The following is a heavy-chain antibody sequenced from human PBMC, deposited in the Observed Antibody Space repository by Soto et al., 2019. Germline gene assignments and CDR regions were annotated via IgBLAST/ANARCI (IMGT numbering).Heavy chain of an antibody. Sequence: ASVKVSCKASGYTFTSYYMHWVRQAPGQGLEWMGIINPSGGSTSYAQKFQGRVTMTRDTSTSTVYMELSSLRSEDTAVYYCAREPPAPDIVATRDSPCRQGTLVTVSS. CDR3: AREPPAPDIVATRDSP. J-gene: IGHJ5*02. CDR2: INPSGGST. V-gene: IGHV1-46*01. D-gene: IGHD5-12*01. CDR1: GYTFTSYY.